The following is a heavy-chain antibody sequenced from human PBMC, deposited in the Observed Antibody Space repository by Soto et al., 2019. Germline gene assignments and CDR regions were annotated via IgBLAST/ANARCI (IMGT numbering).Heavy chain of an antibody. CDR3: ARGAVGVPNGLIAGMDV. V-gene: IGHV1-46*01. J-gene: IGHJ6*02. Sequence: GASVKVSCKPSGYSFSNFYVHWVRQAPGQGLEWMGIIDPGSGTTSYTQKFQERVTMTRDTSMSTVYRELSRLRSEDTAVYYCARGAVGVPNGLIAGMDVWGLGTTVTVSS. CDR1: GYSFSNFY. D-gene: IGHD3-3*01. CDR2: IDPGSGTT.